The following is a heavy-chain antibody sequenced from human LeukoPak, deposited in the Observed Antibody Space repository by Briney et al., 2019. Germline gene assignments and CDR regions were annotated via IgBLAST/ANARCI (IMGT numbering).Heavy chain of an antibody. V-gene: IGHV3-74*01. D-gene: IGHD6-6*01. Sequence: GGSLRLSCAASGFTFSTYWMHWVRLAPGKGLVWVSRINSDGSTTTYADSVKGRFTNSRDNAKNTLYLQMNSLRAEDTAVYYCAREGSSSSGRYFDYWGQGTLVTVSS. CDR2: INSDGSTT. CDR1: GFTFSTYW. CDR3: AREGSSSSGRYFDY. J-gene: IGHJ4*02.